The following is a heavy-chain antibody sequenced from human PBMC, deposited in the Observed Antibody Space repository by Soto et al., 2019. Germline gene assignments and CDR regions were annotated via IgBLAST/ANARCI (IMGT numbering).Heavy chain of an antibody. V-gene: IGHV6-1*01. J-gene: IGHJ6*02. Sequence: PSQTLSLTCAISGDSVSSNSAAWNWIRQSPSRGLEWLGRTYYRSKWYNDYAVSVKSRITINPDTSKNQFSLQLNSVTPEDTAVYYCARSRTLLGDYDFLSGYYSPNYYYYGMDVWGQGTTVTVSS. CDR1: GDSVSSNSAA. D-gene: IGHD3-3*01. CDR3: ARSRTLLGDYDFLSGYYSPNYYYYGMDV. CDR2: TYYRSKWYN.